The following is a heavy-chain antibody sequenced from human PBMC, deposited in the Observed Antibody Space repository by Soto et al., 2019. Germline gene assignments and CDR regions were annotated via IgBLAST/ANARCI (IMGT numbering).Heavy chain of an antibody. CDR1: GLSVGSNY. CDR3: ARSATADDALDI. D-gene: IGHD5-18*01. CDR2: LYSGGST. J-gene: IGHJ3*02. Sequence: EVQLVETGGGWIQPGGSLRLSCAASGLSVGSNYMNWVRQAPGKGLEWVSILYSGGSTYYADSVKGRFSISRDNSRNTLYLQMNSLRAEDTALYYCARSATADDALDIWGQGTTVIVSS. V-gene: IGHV3-53*02.